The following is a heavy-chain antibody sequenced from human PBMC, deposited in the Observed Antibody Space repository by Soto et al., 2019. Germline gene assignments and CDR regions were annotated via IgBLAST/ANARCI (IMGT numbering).Heavy chain of an antibody. J-gene: IGHJ5*01. V-gene: IGHV4-30-4*02. CDR3: ARGRYCLTGRCFPNWFDS. CDR2: IYKSGTT. D-gene: IGHD7-27*01. Sequence: SDTLALTCSVSGDSISKLDYFWAWIRQPPGQALEYIGYIYKSGTTYYNPSFERRVAISVDTSKSQFSLNVTSVTAADTAVYFCARGRYCLTGRCFPNWFDSWGQGALVHVSS. CDR1: GDSISKLDYF.